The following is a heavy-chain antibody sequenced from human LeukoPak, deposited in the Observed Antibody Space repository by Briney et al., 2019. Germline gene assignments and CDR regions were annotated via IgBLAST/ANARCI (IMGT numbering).Heavy chain of an antibody. J-gene: IGHJ4*02. Sequence: SETLSLTCTVSGVSISSYYWSWIRQPAGKGLEWIGRIYTSGTTTYNPSLKGRVTMSVDTSKNQFSLKLSSMTAADTAVYYCARDLAVAGTWFDYWGQGTLVTVSS. D-gene: IGHD6-19*01. CDR1: GVSISSYY. CDR3: ARDLAVAGTWFDY. V-gene: IGHV4-4*07. CDR2: IYTSGTT.